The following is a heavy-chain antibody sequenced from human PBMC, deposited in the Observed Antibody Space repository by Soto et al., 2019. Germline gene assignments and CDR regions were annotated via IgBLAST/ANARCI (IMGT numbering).Heavy chain of an antibody. Sequence: GGSLRLSCAASGFTFSSYGMHWVRQAPGKGLEWVAVISYDGSNKYYADSVKGRFTISRDNSKNTLYLQMNSLRAEDTAVYYCAKGRDYYGSGSYLYWGQGTLVTVSS. J-gene: IGHJ4*02. CDR1: GFTFSSYG. D-gene: IGHD3-10*01. CDR2: ISYDGSNK. V-gene: IGHV3-30*18. CDR3: AKGRDYYGSGSYLY.